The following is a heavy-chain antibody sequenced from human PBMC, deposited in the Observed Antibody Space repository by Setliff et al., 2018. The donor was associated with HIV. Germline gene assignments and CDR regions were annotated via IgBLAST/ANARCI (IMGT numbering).Heavy chain of an antibody. CDR1: GGSLRGYY. D-gene: IGHD3-22*01. V-gene: IGHV4-34*01. Sequence: LSETLSLTCAVYGGSLRGYYWSWVRQSPLKGLEWIGEISHTGNINYNTALSNRVTVSVDTSKNQFSLKLSSVTAADTAVFYCARLTTTYYYDSSAYYHPVWGQGTLVTVSS. CDR3: ARLTTTYYYDSSAYYHPV. CDR2: ISHTGNI. J-gene: IGHJ4*02.